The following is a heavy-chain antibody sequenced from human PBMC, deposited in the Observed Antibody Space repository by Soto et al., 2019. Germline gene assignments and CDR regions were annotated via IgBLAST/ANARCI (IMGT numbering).Heavy chain of an antibody. D-gene: IGHD3-10*01. CDR3: AIDYSGWFGSSHGMDV. V-gene: IGHV3-48*03. J-gene: IGHJ6*02. Sequence: SLRLSCAVSGFTFSSYEMNRDRQAPGKGSKWVSYLRRCGSSVYYANSVRWRFTICRDNAKSSLYLQMNSLGAEDTAVYYSAIDYSGWFGSSHGMDVCGQGTTVTVSS. CDR2: LRRCGSSV. CDR1: GFTFSSYE.